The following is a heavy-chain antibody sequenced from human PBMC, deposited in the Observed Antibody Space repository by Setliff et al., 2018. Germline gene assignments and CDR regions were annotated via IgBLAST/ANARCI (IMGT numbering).Heavy chain of an antibody. Sequence: ASVKVSCKASGGTFSSYAISWVRQAPGQGLEWMGWISPYNGNTNSAQKFQGRVTMTTDTSTSTAYMELSSLRFDDTALYYCARVPRLEWLLPTFDSWGQGALVTVSS. J-gene: IGHJ4*02. CDR2: ISPYNGNT. D-gene: IGHD3-3*01. V-gene: IGHV1-18*01. CDR1: GGTFSSYA. CDR3: ARVPRLEWLLPTFDS.